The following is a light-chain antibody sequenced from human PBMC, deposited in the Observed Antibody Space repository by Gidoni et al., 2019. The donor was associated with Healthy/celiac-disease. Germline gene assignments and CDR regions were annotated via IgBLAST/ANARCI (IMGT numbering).Light chain of an antibody. Sequence: LQMPHSPSTLSASVGDRVTITCRASQSISSWLAWYQQKPGKAPKLLIYKASSLESGVPSRFSGSGSGTEFTLTISSLQPDDFATYYCQQYNSYPWTFGQGTKVEIK. CDR1: QSISSW. CDR3: QQYNSYPWT. CDR2: KAS. J-gene: IGKJ1*01. V-gene: IGKV1-5*03.